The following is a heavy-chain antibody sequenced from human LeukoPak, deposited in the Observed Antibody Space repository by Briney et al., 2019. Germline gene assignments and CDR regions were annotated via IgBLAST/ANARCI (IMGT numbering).Heavy chain of an antibody. CDR3: ARDQRLYCSSTSCQNNYYMDV. V-gene: IGHV1-46*01. CDR2: INPSGGST. CDR1: GYTFTSYY. Sequence: GASVKVSCKASGYTFTSYYMHWVRQAPGQGLEWMGIINPSGGSTSYAQKFQGRVTMTRDMSTSTVYMELSSLRSEDTAVYYCARDQRLYCSSTSCQNNYYMDVWGKGTTVTISS. D-gene: IGHD2-2*01. J-gene: IGHJ6*03.